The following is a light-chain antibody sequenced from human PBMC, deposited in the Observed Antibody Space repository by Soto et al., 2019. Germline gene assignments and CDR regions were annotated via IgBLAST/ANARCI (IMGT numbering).Light chain of an antibody. CDR1: SSDVGSYNL. CDR3: CSYAGSYV. J-gene: IGLJ1*01. V-gene: IGLV2-23*01. Sequence: ALTQPASVSGSPGQSITISCTGTSSDVGSYNLVSWYQQQPGKAPKLMIYEGSKRPSGVSNRFSGSKSGNTASLTISGLQAEDEADYYCCSYAGSYVFGTGTKLTVL. CDR2: EGS.